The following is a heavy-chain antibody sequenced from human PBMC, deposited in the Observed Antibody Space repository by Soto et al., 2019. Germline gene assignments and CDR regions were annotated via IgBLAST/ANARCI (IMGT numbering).Heavy chain of an antibody. Sequence: QVQLVQSGAEVKKPGSSVKVSCKASGGTFSSYAISWVRQAPGQGLEWMGGIIPIFGTANYAQKFQGRVTLTXXXSXXTANMALSSLRSVDTAVDYWVCTVLAACFYYGMDVWGHGTKVTVSS. CDR1: GGTFSSYA. V-gene: IGHV1-69*05. D-gene: IGHD2-2*01. CDR3: VCTVLAACFYYGMDV. CDR2: IIPIFGTA. J-gene: IGHJ6*02.